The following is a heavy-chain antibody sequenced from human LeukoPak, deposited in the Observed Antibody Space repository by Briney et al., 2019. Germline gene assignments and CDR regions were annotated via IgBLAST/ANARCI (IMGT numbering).Heavy chain of an antibody. D-gene: IGHD6-6*01. Sequence: SETLSLTCTVSGGSISSSSYYWGWIRQPPGKGLEWIGSIYYSGSTYYNPSLKSRVTISVDTSKNQFSLKLSSVTAADTAVYYCARGHRIAARPFDYWGQGTLVTVSS. CDR2: IYYSGST. CDR3: ARGHRIAARPFDY. V-gene: IGHV4-39*01. CDR1: GGSISSSSYY. J-gene: IGHJ4*02.